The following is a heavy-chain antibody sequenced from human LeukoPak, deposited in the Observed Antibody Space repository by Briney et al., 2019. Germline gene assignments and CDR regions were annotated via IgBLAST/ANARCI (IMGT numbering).Heavy chain of an antibody. Sequence: SETLSLTCTVSGGSIDSSSYYWGWLRQPPGKELEWIGSIYYSGYTYYNPSLKSRVSISVDTSKNQFSLRLNSATAADTAVYYCARDPTPVLRYFPVEFDYWGQGTLVTVPS. CDR1: GGSIDSSSYY. CDR2: IYYSGYT. D-gene: IGHD3-9*01. CDR3: ARDPTPVLRYFPVEFDY. V-gene: IGHV4-39*07. J-gene: IGHJ4*02.